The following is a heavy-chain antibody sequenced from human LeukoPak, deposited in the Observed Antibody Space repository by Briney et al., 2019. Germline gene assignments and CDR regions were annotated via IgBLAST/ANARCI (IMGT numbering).Heavy chain of an antibody. Sequence: PSETLSLTCTVSGRSISSYYWSWLRQPPGKGLEWIGYIYYSGSTNYNPSLKSRVTISVDTSKNQFSLKLSSVTAADTAVYYCARLVLGPYYFDYWGQGTLVTVSS. J-gene: IGHJ4*02. CDR2: IYYSGST. D-gene: IGHD3-10*01. CDR3: ARLVLGPYYFDY. V-gene: IGHV4-59*08. CDR1: GRSISSYY.